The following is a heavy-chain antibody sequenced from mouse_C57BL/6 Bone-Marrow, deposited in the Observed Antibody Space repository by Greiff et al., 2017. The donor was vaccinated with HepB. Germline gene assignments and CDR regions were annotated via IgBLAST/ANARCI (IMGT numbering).Heavy chain of an antibody. D-gene: IGHD4-1*01. Sequence: QVQLQQSGAELVRPGTSVMVSCKASGHAFSNYLIEWVKQRPGQGLEWIGVINPGSGGTHYNEKFKGMATLTADKSSSTAYMQFSSLTSEDSAVYFCARWDLGVMDYWGQGTSDTVSS. CDR1: GHAFSNYL. J-gene: IGHJ4*01. CDR3: ARWDLGVMDY. CDR2: INPGSGGT. V-gene: IGHV1-54*01.